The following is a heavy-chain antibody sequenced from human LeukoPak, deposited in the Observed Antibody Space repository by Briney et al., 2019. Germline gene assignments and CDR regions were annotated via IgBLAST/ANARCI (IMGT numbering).Heavy chain of an antibody. CDR2: ISSSSSYI. V-gene: IGHV3-21*01. CDR1: GFTFSSYS. D-gene: IGHD4-17*01. CDR3: ARDTVPAEPAHFDY. Sequence: GGSLRLSCAASGFTFSSYSMNWVRQAPGKGLEWVSSISSSSSYIYYADSVKGRFTISRDNAKNSLYLQMNSLRAEDTAVYYCARDTVPAEPAHFDYWGQGTLVTVSS. J-gene: IGHJ4*02.